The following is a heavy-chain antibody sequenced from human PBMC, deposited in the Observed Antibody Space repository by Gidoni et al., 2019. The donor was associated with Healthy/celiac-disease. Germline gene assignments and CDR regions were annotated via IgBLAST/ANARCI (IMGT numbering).Heavy chain of an antibody. CDR3: ARDPGTGAFDI. V-gene: IGHV3-33*01. CDR1: GFTFSSYG. Sequence: QVQLVESGGGVVQPGRSLRLSCAASGFTFSSYGMHWVRQAPGKGLEWVAVIWYDGSNKYYADAVKGRFTSSRDNSKNTLYLQMNSLRAEDTAVYYCARDPGTGAFDIWGQETMVTVSS. J-gene: IGHJ3*02. CDR2: IWYDGSNK.